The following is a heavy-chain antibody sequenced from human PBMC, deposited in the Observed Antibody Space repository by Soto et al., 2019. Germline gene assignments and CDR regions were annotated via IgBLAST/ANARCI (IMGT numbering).Heavy chain of an antibody. CDR3: AHRRVWSSDWYDWFDP. CDR2: ISWDDDK. D-gene: IGHD6-19*01. CDR1: GFSLTTVGVR. Sequence: SGPTLVNPTQTLTLTCTFSGFSLTTVGVRVGWNRQPPGMALEWLAIISWDDDKHYSPSLSNRLTITKDSSKNQVVLIMTNMESVDTGTYYXAHRRVWSSDWYDWFDPWGQGMLVTVSS. J-gene: IGHJ5*02. V-gene: IGHV2-5*02.